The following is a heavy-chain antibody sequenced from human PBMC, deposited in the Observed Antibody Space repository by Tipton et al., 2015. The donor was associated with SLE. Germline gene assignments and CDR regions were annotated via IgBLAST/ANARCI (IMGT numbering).Heavy chain of an antibody. CDR2: IHHSGRT. CDR3: ARGWGAYSSGWRYFYYYMDV. D-gene: IGHD6-19*01. CDR1: CDSISNSDYY. V-gene: IGHV4-39*07. Sequence: TLSLTCTVSCDSISNSDYYWGWIRQPPGKGLEWIGNIHHSGRTYYNPSLISRPTMTVDTSNNQLSLKLNSETAADTAVYYCARGWGAYSSGWRYFYYYMDVWGRGTTVTVSS. J-gene: IGHJ6*03.